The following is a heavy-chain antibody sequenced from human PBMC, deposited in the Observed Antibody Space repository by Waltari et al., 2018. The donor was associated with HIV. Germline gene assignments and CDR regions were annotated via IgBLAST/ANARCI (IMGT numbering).Heavy chain of an antibody. CDR3: ARGGNYYRSGSYYKLDY. V-gene: IGHV4-34*01. D-gene: IGHD3-10*01. CDR1: GGSFSDYY. Sequence: QVPLQQWGAGLLKPSETLSLTCAVYGGSFSDYYWSWIRQPPGKGLEWIGEIKHSGSTNYNPSLNSRVTISVDTSKNQFSLKLSSVTAADTAVYYCARGGNYYRSGSYYKLDYWGQGTLVTVSS. J-gene: IGHJ4*02. CDR2: IKHSGST.